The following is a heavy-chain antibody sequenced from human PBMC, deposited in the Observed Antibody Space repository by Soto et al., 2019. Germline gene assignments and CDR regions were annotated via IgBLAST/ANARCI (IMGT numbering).Heavy chain of an antibody. J-gene: IGHJ5*02. CDR3: ARVPDR. CDR2: IYNSGST. CDR1: GGSISSGGYS. V-gene: IGHV4-30-2*01. Sequence: TSETLSLTCAVSGGSISSGGYSWSWIRQPPGKGLEWIGYIYNSGSTYYNKSLKSQVTISVDRSKNQFSLKLSSVTAADTAVYYCARVPDRWGQGTLVTSPQ. D-gene: IGHD2-2*01.